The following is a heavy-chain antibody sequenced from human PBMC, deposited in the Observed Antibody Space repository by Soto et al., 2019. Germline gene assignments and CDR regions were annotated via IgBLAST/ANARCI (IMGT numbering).Heavy chain of an antibody. CDR1: GFNDSDYY. CDR3: ARHRAYSYGDFDS. V-gene: IGHV3-11*05. CDR2: ISYDTVFR. D-gene: IGHD5-12*01. J-gene: IGHJ4*02. Sequence: QVQLVESGGGLVKPGGSLRLSCAVSGFNDSDYYMSWIRQAPGKGLEWLSYISYDTVFRKYADSVKGRFTISRDNAKNFLYLQMDSLRAEDTAVYYCARHRAYSYGDFDSWGQGALVTVSS.